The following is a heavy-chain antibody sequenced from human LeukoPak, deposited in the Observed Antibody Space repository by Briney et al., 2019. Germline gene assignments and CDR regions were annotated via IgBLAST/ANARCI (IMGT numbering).Heavy chain of an antibody. CDR3: ARLLFYDWDAFDI. D-gene: IGHD2/OR15-2a*01. CDR1: GGSISSSSYY. Sequence: SETLSLTCTVSGGSISSSSYYWGWIRQPPGKGLEWIGEINHSGSTNYNPSLKSRVTISVDTSKNQFSLKLSSVTAADTAVYYCARLLFYDWDAFDIWGQGTMVTVSS. V-gene: IGHV4-39*07. CDR2: INHSGST. J-gene: IGHJ3*02.